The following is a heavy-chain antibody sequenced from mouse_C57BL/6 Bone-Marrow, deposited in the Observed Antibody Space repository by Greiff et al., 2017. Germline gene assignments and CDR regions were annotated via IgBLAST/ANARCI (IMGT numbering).Heavy chain of an antibody. D-gene: IGHD1-1*01. CDR1: GYTFTSYW. J-gene: IGHJ2*01. CDR3: AIEFITTVVAFDY. Sequence: VQLQQPGAELVKPGASVKVSCKASGYTFTSYWMHWVKQRPGQGLEWIGRIHPSDSDTNYNQKFKGKATLTVDKSSSTAYMQLSSLPSEDSAVYYCAIEFITTVVAFDYWGQGTTLTVSS. V-gene: IGHV1-74*01. CDR2: IHPSDSDT.